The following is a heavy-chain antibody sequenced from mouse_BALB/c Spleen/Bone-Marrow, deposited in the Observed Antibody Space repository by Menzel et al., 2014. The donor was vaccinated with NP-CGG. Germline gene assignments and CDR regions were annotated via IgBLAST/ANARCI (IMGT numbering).Heavy chain of an antibody. V-gene: IGHV5-12-2*01. CDR3: ARRSAATYCFDY. J-gene: IGHJ2*01. Sequence: EVQRVESGGGLVQPGGSLKLSCAASGFTFSSYTMSWVRQTPEKRLEWVAYISNGGGSTYYPDTVKGRFTISRDKAKNTLYLQMSSLKSEDTAMYYCARRSAATYCFDYWGQGTTLTVSS. D-gene: IGHD1-2*01. CDR2: ISNGGGST. CDR1: GFTFSSYT.